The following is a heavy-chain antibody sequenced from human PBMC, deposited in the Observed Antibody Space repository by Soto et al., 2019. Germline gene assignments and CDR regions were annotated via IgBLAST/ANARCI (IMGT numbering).Heavy chain of an antibody. CDR3: AKDTVPIFGVITNFDY. D-gene: IGHD3-3*01. Sequence: GGSLRLSCAASGFTFDDYAIHWVRQAPGKGLEWVSGISWNSGSMAYADSVKGRFTISRDNAKNSLYLQMNSLRAEDTALYYCAKDTVPIFGVITNFDYWGQGTLVTVSS. CDR1: GFTFDDYA. V-gene: IGHV3-9*01. J-gene: IGHJ4*02. CDR2: ISWNSGSM.